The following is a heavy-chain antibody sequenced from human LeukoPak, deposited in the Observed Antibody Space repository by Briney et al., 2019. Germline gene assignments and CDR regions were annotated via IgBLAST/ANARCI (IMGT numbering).Heavy chain of an antibody. CDR2: ISWNSGSI. CDR1: GFTFDDYA. Sequence: QPGRSLRLSCAASGFTFDDYAMHWVRQAPGKGLEWVSGISWNSGSIGYADSVKGRFTISRDNAKNSLYLQMNSLRAEDTALYYCAKSGGYNYYFDYWGQGTLVTVSS. CDR3: AKSGGYNYYFDY. V-gene: IGHV3-9*01. D-gene: IGHD5-24*01. J-gene: IGHJ4*02.